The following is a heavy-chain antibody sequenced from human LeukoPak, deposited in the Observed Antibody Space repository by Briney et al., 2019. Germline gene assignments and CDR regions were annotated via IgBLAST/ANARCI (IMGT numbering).Heavy chain of an antibody. CDR2: MNPNSGNT. CDR1: GYPFTNYD. V-gene: IGHV1-8*03. D-gene: IGHD2-2*01. CDR3: ARTIVVVPATKIWFDP. J-gene: IGHJ5*02. Sequence: ASVKVSCKASGYPFTNYDINWVRQATGQGLEWMGWMNPNSGNTGYAQKFQGRVTITRDTSISTAYMELSSLRSEDTAVYYCARTIVVVPATKIWFDPWGQGTLVTVSS.